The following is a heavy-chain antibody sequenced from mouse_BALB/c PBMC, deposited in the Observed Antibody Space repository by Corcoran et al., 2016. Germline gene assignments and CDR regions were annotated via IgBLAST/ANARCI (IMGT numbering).Heavy chain of an antibody. V-gene: IGHV14-3*02. J-gene: IGHJ1*01. CDR1: GFNFKDTY. CDR2: IDPANGNT. Sequence: EVQLQQSGAELVKPGASVKLSCTASGFNFKDTYMHWVKQRPEQSLEWIGRIDPANGNTKYDPKFQGKATITADTSSNTAYLQLSSLTSEDTAVYYCANWDWYFDFWGAGTTVTVSS. D-gene: IGHD4-1*01. CDR3: ANWDWYFDF.